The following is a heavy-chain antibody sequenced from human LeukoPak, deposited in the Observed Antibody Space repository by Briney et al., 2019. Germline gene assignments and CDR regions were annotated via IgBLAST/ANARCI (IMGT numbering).Heavy chain of an antibody. CDR2: IKEDGSAK. CDR1: GLTFSNYW. V-gene: IGHV3-7*01. J-gene: IGHJ4*02. CDR3: ARDYWRSIDH. Sequence: GGSLRLSCVVSGLTFSNYWMIWVRQAPGKGLESVAIIKEDGSAKYYLDSVKGRFTISRDNAKNSLYLEMNSLRAEDTAVYYCARDYWRSIDHWGQGTLVTISS. D-gene: IGHD1-1*01.